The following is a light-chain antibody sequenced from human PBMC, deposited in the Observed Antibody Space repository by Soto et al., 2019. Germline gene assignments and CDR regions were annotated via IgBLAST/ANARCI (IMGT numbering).Light chain of an antibody. J-gene: IGKJ4*01. V-gene: IGKV1-9*01. CDR2: AAS. Sequence: DIQLTQSPSFLSASVGDRVTITCRASQGISSYLAWYQQRPEKAPKLLIYAASTLQSGVPSRFSGSGSGTEFTLTISSQQPEDFATYYFQQLNSYPLTFGVGTKVEIK. CDR3: QQLNSYPLT. CDR1: QGISSY.